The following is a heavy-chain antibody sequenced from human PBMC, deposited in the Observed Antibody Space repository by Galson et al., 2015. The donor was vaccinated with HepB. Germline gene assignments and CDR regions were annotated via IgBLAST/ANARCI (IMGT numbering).Heavy chain of an antibody. CDR2: ISGSGGST. Sequence: SLRLSCAASGFTFSSYAMSWVRQAPGKGLEWVSAISGSGGSTYYADSVKGRFTISRDNSMNTLYLQMNSLRAEDTAVYYCAKVGRASIAAAGWGPFDYWGQGTLVAVSS. CDR3: AKVGRASIAAAGWGPFDY. CDR1: GFTFSSYA. J-gene: IGHJ4*02. V-gene: IGHV3-23*01. D-gene: IGHD6-13*01.